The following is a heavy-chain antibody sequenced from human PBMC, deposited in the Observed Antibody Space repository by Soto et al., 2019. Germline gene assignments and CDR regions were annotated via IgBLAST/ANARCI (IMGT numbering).Heavy chain of an antibody. Sequence: GGSLRLSCAASGFTFSDYYMTWIRQAPGKGLEWISYTSSSGTYTNYADSVKGRFTISRDNAKKSLYLQMNSLRAEDTAFYYCARLYSGYNSWMDVWGQGTTVTVSS. CDR2: TSSSGTYT. D-gene: IGHD5-12*01. J-gene: IGHJ6*02. V-gene: IGHV3-11*03. CDR3: ARLYSGYNSWMDV. CDR1: GFTFSDYY.